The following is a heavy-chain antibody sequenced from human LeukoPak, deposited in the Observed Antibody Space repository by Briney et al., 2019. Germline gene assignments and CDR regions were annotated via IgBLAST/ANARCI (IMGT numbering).Heavy chain of an antibody. CDR1: GGSISSASYF. CDR3: AKAGVRYSDSSALYAFDF. Sequence: SETLSLTCTVPGGSISSASYFWGWIRPPPGKGLEWIGTLYYSGSTYYSASLKSRVTMSGDTSRNQFSLRLSSVNAADTAVYYCAKAGVRYSDSSALYAFDFWGPGTMVTVSS. V-gene: IGHV4-39*01. CDR2: LYYSGST. D-gene: IGHD3-22*01. J-gene: IGHJ3*01.